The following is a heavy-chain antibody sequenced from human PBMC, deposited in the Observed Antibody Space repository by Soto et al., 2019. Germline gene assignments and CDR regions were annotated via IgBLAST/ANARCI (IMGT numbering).Heavy chain of an antibody. CDR3: VRDARTMVRGHYFDY. CDR1: GFTFSDYS. V-gene: IGHV3-48*02. Sequence: EVQVVESGGGLVQPGGSPRLSCAASGFTFSDYSFNWVRQAPGRGLEWVSYISSSSSPIYYADSVEGRFTISRDNAKSSLYLQMNSLRDEDTAVYYCVRDARTMVRGHYFDYWGQGTLVTVSS. J-gene: IGHJ4*02. D-gene: IGHD3-10*01. CDR2: ISSSSSPI.